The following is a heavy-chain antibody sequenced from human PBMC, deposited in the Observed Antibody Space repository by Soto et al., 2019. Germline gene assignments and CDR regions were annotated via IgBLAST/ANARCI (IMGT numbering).Heavy chain of an antibody. Sequence: PGGSLRLSCAASGFSFTTYVMHWVRQAPGKGLEWVAVISHDGSYKYYGDAVKGRFTISRDTSKNAVYLEMNSLRPEDTAVYYCAKGLLAIVGTTLPRDAFNIWDPGTMLTVSS. V-gene: IGHV3-30*18. CDR1: GFSFTTYV. CDR3: AKGLLAIVGTTLPRDAFNI. J-gene: IGHJ3*02. CDR2: ISHDGSYK. D-gene: IGHD1-26*01.